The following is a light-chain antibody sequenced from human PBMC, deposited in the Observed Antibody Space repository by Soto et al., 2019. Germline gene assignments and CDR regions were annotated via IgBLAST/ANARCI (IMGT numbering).Light chain of an antibody. CDR2: ATS. CDR3: QQTYTTPRT. J-gene: IGKJ1*01. V-gene: IGKV1-39*01. Sequence: DTQMTQSPSSLSASAGDKISLTCRASQTVSTFLNWYQQKPGKAPTLLISATSTLQSGVPSRFSGSGSGTDFTLTITGLQPEDFATYYCQQTYTTPRTFGQGTKVAIK. CDR1: QTVSTF.